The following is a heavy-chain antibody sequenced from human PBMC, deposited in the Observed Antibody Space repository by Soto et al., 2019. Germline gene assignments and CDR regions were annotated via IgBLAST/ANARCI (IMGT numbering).Heavy chain of an antibody. CDR3: AKDSYYDSSGYYRGLLGNYFDY. D-gene: IGHD3-22*01. V-gene: IGHV3-30*18. J-gene: IGHJ4*02. CDR1: GFTFSSYG. Sequence: GGSLRLSCAASGFTFSSYGMHWVRQAPGKGLEWVAVISYDGSNKYYADSVKGRFTISRDNSKNTLYLQMNSLRAEDTAVYYCAKDSYYDSSGYYRGLLGNYFDYWGQGTLVTVSS. CDR2: ISYDGSNK.